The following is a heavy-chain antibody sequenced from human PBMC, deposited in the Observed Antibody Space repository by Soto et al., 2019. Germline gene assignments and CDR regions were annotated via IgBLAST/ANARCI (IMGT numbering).Heavy chain of an antibody. D-gene: IGHD3-22*01. Sequence: RGSLRLSCAASGFTFSRYAMSWVRQAPGKGLEWVSAISGSGGSTYYAESVKGRFTISRDNSKNTLYLQMNSLRAADTAVYYCARDFYYSSGYWAYYYGMDVWGQGATFTVSS. CDR2: ISGSGGST. V-gene: IGHV3-23*01. CDR1: GFTFSRYA. CDR3: ARDFYYSSGYWAYYYGMDV. J-gene: IGHJ6*02.